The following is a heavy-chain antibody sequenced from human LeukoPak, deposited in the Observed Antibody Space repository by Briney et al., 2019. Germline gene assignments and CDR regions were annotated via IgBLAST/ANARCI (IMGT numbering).Heavy chain of an antibody. CDR1: GFTFSSYA. CDR2: ISGSGGST. CDR3: ALRGYSSGGFYP. V-gene: IGHV3-23*01. D-gene: IGHD5-18*01. J-gene: IGHJ5*02. Sequence: AGGSLRLSCAASGFTFSSYAMSWVRQAPGKGLEWVSAISGSGGSTYYADSVKGRFTISRDNSKNTLYLQMNSLRAEDTTVYYCALRGYSSGGFYPWGQGTLVTVSS.